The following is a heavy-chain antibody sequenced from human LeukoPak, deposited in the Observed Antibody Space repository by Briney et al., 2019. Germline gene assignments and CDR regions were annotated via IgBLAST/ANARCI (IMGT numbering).Heavy chain of an antibody. CDR2: ISSSSSYI. V-gene: IGHV3-21*03. Sequence: GGSLRLSCAASGFTFSSYSMNWVRQAPGKGLEWFSSISSSSSYIYYADSVKGRFTISRDNAKNSLYLQMNSLRAEDTAVYYCARDFSDPYGMDVWGQGTTVTVSS. CDR3: ARDFSDPYGMDV. D-gene: IGHD2/OR15-2a*01. CDR1: GFTFSSYS. J-gene: IGHJ6*02.